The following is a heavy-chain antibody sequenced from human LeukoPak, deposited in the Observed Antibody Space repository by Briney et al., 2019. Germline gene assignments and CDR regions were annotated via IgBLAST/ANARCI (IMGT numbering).Heavy chain of an antibody. V-gene: IGHV3-7*01. CDR3: ARDGSPFDH. CDR1: GFTFSAYW. J-gene: IGHJ4*02. D-gene: IGHD3-10*01. Sequence: AGGSLRLSCAASGFTFSAYWVSWVRQTPGKGLEWVANIKQGGSEIYYVDSVKGRFTISRDNAKNSLYLQVNSLRVEDTAVYYCARDGSPFDHWGQGTLVTVSS. CDR2: IKQGGSEI.